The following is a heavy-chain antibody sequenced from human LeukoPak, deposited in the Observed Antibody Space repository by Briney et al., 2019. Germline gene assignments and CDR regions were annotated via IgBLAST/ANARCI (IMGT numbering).Heavy chain of an antibody. Sequence: SETLSLTCAVYGGSFSGYYWSWIRQPPGKGLEWIGEINHSGSTNYNPSLKSRVTISVDTSKNQFSLKLSSVTAADTAAYYCARLRGRQGSGFDPWGQGTLVTVSS. D-gene: IGHD3-10*01. J-gene: IGHJ5*02. V-gene: IGHV4-34*01. CDR1: GGSFSGYY. CDR3: ARLRGRQGSGFDP. CDR2: INHSGST.